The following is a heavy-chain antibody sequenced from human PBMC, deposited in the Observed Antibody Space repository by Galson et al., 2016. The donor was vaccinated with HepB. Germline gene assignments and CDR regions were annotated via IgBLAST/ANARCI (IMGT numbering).Heavy chain of an antibody. Sequence: SVKVSCKASGGTFSTYAFNWVRQAPGQGLEWMGGIIPVFGTANYAQKFQGRVTITADESTSKAYMELSSLRSEDTAIYYCARGSDLVVVPPGPNWFDPWGRGTLVTASS. D-gene: IGHD2-2*01. CDR3: ARGSDLVVVPPGPNWFDP. CDR1: GGTFSTYA. J-gene: IGHJ5*02. V-gene: IGHV1-69*13. CDR2: IIPVFGTA.